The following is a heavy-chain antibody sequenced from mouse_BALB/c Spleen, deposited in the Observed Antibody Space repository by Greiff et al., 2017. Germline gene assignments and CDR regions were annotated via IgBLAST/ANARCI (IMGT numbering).Heavy chain of an antibody. D-gene: IGHD2-4*01. CDR3: ARSYYDYYFDY. CDR1: GYTFTDYY. CDR2: IYPGSGNT. J-gene: IGHJ2*01. V-gene: IGHV1-84*02. Sequence: QVHVKQSGPELVKPGASVKISCKASGYTFTDYYINWVKQKPGQGLEWIGWIYPGSGNTKYNEKFKGKATLTVDTSSSTAYMQLSSLTSEDTAVYFCARSYYDYYFDYWGQGTTLTVSS.